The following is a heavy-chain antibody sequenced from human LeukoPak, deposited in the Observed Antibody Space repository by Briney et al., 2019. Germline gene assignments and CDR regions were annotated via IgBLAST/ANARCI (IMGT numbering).Heavy chain of an antibody. CDR3: AKGAEFWSGRLDY. J-gene: IGHJ4*02. V-gene: IGHV3-23*01. CDR2: ITGSGGGT. D-gene: IGHD3-3*01. Sequence: GGSLRLSCAASGFTFSIYAMTWVRQTPGKGLEWVSTITGSGGGTYYADSVKGRFTISRDNSKNTLYLQMNSLRTEDTAVYYCAKGAEFWSGRLDYWGQGTLVTVSS. CDR1: GFTFSIYA.